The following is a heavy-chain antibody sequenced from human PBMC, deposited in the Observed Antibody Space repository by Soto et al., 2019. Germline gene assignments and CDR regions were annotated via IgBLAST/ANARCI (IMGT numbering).Heavy chain of an antibody. Sequence: PXASLKISCKGCGYNFAGYWIAWVRQMPGKGLELMGIIYPSDSDTRYRPSFQGQVTISADKSISSAYLQWSRLRASDTAMYYCARGGVSTRTFDYWGQGTPVT. CDR1: GYNFAGYW. V-gene: IGHV5-51*01. CDR3: ARGGVSTRTFDY. J-gene: IGHJ4*02. D-gene: IGHD3-3*01. CDR2: IYPSDSDT.